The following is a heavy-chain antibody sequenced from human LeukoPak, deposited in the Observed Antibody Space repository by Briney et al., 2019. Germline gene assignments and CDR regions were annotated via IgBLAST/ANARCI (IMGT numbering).Heavy chain of an antibody. Sequence: PGGSLRLSCAASGFTFSSYAMHWVRQAPGKGLEWVAVISYDGSNKYYADSVKGRFTISRDNSKNTLYLQMNSLRAEDTAVYYCARDPEWELPHLDYWGQGTLVTVSS. CDR2: ISYDGSNK. J-gene: IGHJ4*02. CDR3: ARDPEWELPHLDY. D-gene: IGHD1-26*01. V-gene: IGHV3-30-3*01. CDR1: GFTFSSYA.